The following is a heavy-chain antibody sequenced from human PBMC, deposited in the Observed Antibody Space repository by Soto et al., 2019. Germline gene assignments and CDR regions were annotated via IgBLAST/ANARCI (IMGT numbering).Heavy chain of an antibody. CDR3: ARDRGRSGWVRIDY. CDR1: GGSISSYY. CDR2: IYYSGST. D-gene: IGHD6-19*01. Sequence: SETLSLTCTVSGGSISSYYWSWIRQPPGKGLEWIGYIYYSGSTNYNPSLKSRVTISVDTSKNQFSLKLSSVTAADTAVYYCARDRGRSGWVRIDYWGQGTLVTVSS. J-gene: IGHJ4*02. V-gene: IGHV4-59*01.